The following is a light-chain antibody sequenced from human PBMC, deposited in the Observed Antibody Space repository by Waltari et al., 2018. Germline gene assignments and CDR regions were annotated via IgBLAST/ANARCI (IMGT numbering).Light chain of an antibody. V-gene: IGKV3-20*01. CDR3: QQYGSSPRT. J-gene: IGKJ1*01. CDR2: RAS. Sequence: EIVLTQSPGTLSLSPGERATLSCRASQSIYSTYLAWYQQKPGQAPRLPISRASNRATGVPDRFSGSGSGTDFTLTISRLEPEDFAVFYCQQYGSSPRTFGQGTMVEIK. CDR1: QSIYSTY.